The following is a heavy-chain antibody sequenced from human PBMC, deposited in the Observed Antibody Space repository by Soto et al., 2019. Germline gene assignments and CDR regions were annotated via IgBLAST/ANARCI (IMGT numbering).Heavy chain of an antibody. CDR2: IIPMFGTA. CDR3: AKTSRGITYERSGHYWSWFDP. Sequence: SVKVSCKAPGGTFSSYAVSWVRQAPGQGLEWMGGIIPMFGTAKYAQKFQGRVTVTADESTSTAYMELSSLRSEDTAVYYCAKTSRGITYERSGHYWSWFDPCGQGTLVTVSS. CDR1: GGTFSSYA. V-gene: IGHV1-69*13. D-gene: IGHD3-22*01. J-gene: IGHJ5*02.